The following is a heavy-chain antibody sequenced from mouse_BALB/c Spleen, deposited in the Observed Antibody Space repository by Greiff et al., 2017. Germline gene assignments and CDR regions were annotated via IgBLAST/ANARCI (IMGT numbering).Heavy chain of an antibody. J-gene: IGHJ1*01. CDR3: TRNWDNWYFDV. V-gene: IGHV5-6-4*01. CDR2: ISSGGSYT. CDR1: GFTFSSYT. D-gene: IGHD4-1*01. Sequence: EVQVVESGGGLVKPGGSLKLSCAASGFTFSSYTMSWVRQTPEKRLEWVATISSGGSYTYYPDSVKGRFTISRDNAKNTLYLQMSSLKSEDTAMYYCTRNWDNWYFDVWGAGTTVTVSS.